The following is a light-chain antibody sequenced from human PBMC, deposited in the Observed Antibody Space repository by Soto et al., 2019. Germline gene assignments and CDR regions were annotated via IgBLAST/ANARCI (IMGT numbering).Light chain of an antibody. CDR1: QSINEN. CDR3: QHRRVWPVS. V-gene: IGKV3-11*01. Sequence: TQSPSTLSASVGDRFTITCRASQSINENLFWYQQKSGQPPRLLIYDAFTRATGIPARFSGSGSGTDFTLTISSLEPEDFAVYYCQHRRVWPVSFGQGTRLEIK. CDR2: DAF. J-gene: IGKJ5*01.